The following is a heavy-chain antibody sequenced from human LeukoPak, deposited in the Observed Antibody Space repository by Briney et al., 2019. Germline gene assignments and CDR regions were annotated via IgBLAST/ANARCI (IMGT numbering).Heavy chain of an antibody. CDR1: GGTFSSYA. J-gene: IGHJ3*02. Sequence: SVKVSCKASGGTFSSYAISWVRQAPGQGLEWMGGIIPSFGTANYAQKFQGRVTITADKSTSTAYMELNSLRAEDTAVYYCARPSHSGWYFEGAFDIWGQGTMVTVSS. CDR3: ARPSHSGWYFEGAFDI. D-gene: IGHD6-19*01. CDR2: IIPSFGTA. V-gene: IGHV1-69*06.